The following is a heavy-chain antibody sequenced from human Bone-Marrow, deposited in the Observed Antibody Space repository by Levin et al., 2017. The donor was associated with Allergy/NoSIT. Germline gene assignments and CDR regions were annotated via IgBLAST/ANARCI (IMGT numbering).Heavy chain of an antibody. Sequence: PGGSLRLSCSASGFTFSSYAMHWVRQAPGKALEYVSSISSDGANTYHADSVKGRFTISRDNSKDTLYLQVNSLRPEDTAVYYCVRRTDNSGNYLYFDLWGRGTVVIVSS. D-gene: IGHD3-22*01. V-gene: IGHV3-64D*06. CDR2: ISSDGANT. CDR1: GFTFSSYA. CDR3: VRRTDNSGNYLYFDL. J-gene: IGHJ2*01.